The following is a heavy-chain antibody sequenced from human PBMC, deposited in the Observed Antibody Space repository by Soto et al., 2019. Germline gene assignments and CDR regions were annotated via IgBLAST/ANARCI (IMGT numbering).Heavy chain of an antibody. Sequence: VQLVQSGPEVKKPGASVRTSCKTSGYSFTSYGFNWVRQAPGQGLEWMGWISTYSGDTKYAETFPGRVTLTTDTSTKTAYMELGSIISDGTAVFYCARVQSVDDVGDGGDWGQGTLVTVSS. CDR3: ARVQSVDDVGDGGD. V-gene: IGHV1-18*01. CDR2: ISTYSGDT. D-gene: IGHD4-17*01. CDR1: GYSFTSYG. J-gene: IGHJ4*02.